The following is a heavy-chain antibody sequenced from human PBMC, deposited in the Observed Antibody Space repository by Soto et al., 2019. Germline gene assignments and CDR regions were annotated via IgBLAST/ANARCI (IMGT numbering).Heavy chain of an antibody. CDR2: IIPIFGTA. CDR3: ARSGGRPFPGYPEGYFDY. V-gene: IGHV1-69*13. J-gene: IGHJ4*02. D-gene: IGHD2-15*01. CDR1: VYTFTNYG. Sequence: GASVKVSCKASVYTFTNYGMSWVRQAPGQGLEWMGGIIPIFGTANYAQKFQGRVTITADESTSTAYMELSSLRSEDTAVYYCARSGGRPFPGYPEGYFDYWGQGTLVTVSS.